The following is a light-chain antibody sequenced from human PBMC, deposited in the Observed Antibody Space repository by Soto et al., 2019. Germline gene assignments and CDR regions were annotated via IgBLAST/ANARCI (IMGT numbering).Light chain of an antibody. J-gene: IGKJ5*01. CDR2: DAS. Sequence: DIQRSQSPSSLSASVGNRVTITCWASQTISRWLAWYQQRPGEAPKVLIYDASTLESGVPSRFSGSGSGTEFTLTISSLKNEDFATYYCQQLKSYTITFGQGTRLEIK. CDR3: QQLKSYTIT. V-gene: IGKV1-5*01. CDR1: QTISRW.